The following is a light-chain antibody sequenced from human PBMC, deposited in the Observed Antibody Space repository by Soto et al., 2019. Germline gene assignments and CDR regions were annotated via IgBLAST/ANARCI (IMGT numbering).Light chain of an antibody. CDR2: EVS. J-gene: IGLJ2*01. CDR3: SSYAGSNIVV. V-gene: IGLV2-8*01. Sequence: QSVLTQPPSASGSPGQSVTLSCTGTSSDVGGYNFVSWYQQHPGTAPKLMIYEVSERPSGVPDRFAGSKSGNPASPTVSGLQADDEADYYCSSYAGSNIVVFGGGTKLTVL. CDR1: SSDVGGYNF.